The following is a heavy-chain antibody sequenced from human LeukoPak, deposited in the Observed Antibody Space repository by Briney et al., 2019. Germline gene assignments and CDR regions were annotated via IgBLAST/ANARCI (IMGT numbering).Heavy chain of an antibody. V-gene: IGHV4-4*07. Sequence: TAPETLSLTCTVSGGSITNYYWSWIRQPAGKGLEWIGRIYASGSTNYNPSLKSRVTMSVDSSKNQFSLNLSSVTAADTAVYYCARGGRFPDSWGQGTLVTVSS. J-gene: IGHJ4*02. CDR3: ARGGRFPDS. CDR1: GGSITNYY. D-gene: IGHD3-10*01. CDR2: IYASGST.